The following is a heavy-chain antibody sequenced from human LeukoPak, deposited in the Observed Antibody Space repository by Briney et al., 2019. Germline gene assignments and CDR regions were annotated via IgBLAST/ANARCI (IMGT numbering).Heavy chain of an antibody. J-gene: IGHJ5*02. CDR3: ARGTTGTTHWFDP. CDR2: IIPIFGTA. D-gene: IGHD1-1*01. V-gene: IGHV1-69*13. Sequence: ASVKVSCKASGGTFSSYGISWVRQAPGQGLEWMGGIIPIFGTANYAQKFQGRVTITADESTSTAYMELSSLRSEDTAVYYCARGTTGTTHWFDPWGQGTLVTVPS. CDR1: GGTFSSYG.